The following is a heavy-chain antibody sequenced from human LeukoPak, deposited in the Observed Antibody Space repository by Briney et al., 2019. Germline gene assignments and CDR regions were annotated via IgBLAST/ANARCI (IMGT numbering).Heavy chain of an antibody. CDR3: ATNYYGSGSPYYGMDV. Sequence: SETLSLTCTVSGGSISSYSWSWIRQPPGKGLEWIGYIYYSGSTNYNPSLKSRVTISVDTSKNQFSLKLSSVTAADTAVYYCATNYYGSGSPYYGMDVWGQGTTVTVSS. J-gene: IGHJ6*02. V-gene: IGHV4-59*01. D-gene: IGHD3-10*01. CDR1: GGSISSYS. CDR2: IYYSGST.